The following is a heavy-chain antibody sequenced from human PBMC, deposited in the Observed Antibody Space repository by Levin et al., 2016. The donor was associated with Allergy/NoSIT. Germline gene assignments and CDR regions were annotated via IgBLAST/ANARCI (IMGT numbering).Heavy chain of an antibody. CDR3: ARYMRRESKFLEWPPYGMDV. Sequence: KVSCKGSGNSFTNYWIAWVRQMPGKGLEWMGVIYPGDSDTRYSPSFQGQVTISADKSIKTAYLQWSSLEASDTAIYYCARYMRRESKFLEWPPYGMDVWGQGTTVTVSS. V-gene: IGHV5-51*01. CDR1: GNSFTNYW. CDR2: IYPGDSDT. D-gene: IGHD3-3*01. J-gene: IGHJ6*02.